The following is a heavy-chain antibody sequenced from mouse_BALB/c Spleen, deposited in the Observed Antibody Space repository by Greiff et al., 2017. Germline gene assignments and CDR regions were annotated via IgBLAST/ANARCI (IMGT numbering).Heavy chain of an antibody. CDR3: TREEGYYCGSSYRFAY. Sequence: EVKLVESGGGLVKPGGSLKLSCAASGFTFSSYTMSWVRQTPEKRLEWVATISSGGSYTYYPDSVKGRFTISRDNAKNTLYLQMSSLKSEDTAMYYCTREEGYYCGSSYRFAYWGQGTLVTVSA. J-gene: IGHJ3*01. CDR2: ISSGGSYT. V-gene: IGHV5-6-4*01. CDR1: GFTFSSYT. D-gene: IGHD1-1*01.